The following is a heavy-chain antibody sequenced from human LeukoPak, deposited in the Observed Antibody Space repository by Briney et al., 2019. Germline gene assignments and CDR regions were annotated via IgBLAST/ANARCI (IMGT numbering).Heavy chain of an antibody. CDR1: GGSISSSSYY. CDR2: IYYSGST. CDR3: ARHVEQQQWFDP. J-gene: IGHJ5*02. V-gene: IGHV4-39*01. D-gene: IGHD6-13*01. Sequence: SETLSLTYTVSGGSISSSSYYWGWIRQPPGKGLEWIGSIYYSGSTYYNPSLKSRVTISVDTSKNQFSLKLSSVTAADTAVYYCARHVEQQQWFDPWGQGTLVTVSS.